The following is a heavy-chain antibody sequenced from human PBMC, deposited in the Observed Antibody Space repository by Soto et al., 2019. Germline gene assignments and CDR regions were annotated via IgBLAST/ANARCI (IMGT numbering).Heavy chain of an antibody. V-gene: IGHV2-5*02. CDR1: GFSLNTRGVG. Sequence: QITLKESGPTLVKPTQTLTLTCTVSGFSLNTRGVGVGWIRQPPGKALEWLALISWDGEKRYRPSLKTRLTVTKDTYENQVVVTLTNMDPVDTATSYCAHRRGDLLTGAYYFDFWGQGTLVTVSS. D-gene: IGHD3-9*01. J-gene: IGHJ4*02. CDR3: AHRRGDLLTGAYYFDF. CDR2: ISWDGEK.